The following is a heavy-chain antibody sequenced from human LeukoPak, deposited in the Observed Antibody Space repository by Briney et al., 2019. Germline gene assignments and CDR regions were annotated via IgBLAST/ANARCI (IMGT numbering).Heavy chain of an antibody. J-gene: IGHJ4*02. CDR1: GFTFSSYW. D-gene: IGHD2-2*01. Sequence: PGGSLRLSCAASGFTFSSYWMHWVRQAPGKGLVWVSRINSDGSSTSYADSVKGRFTISRDNAKNTLYLQMNSLRAEDTAVYYCARVLGYCSSTSCYPLGCWGQGALVTVSS. CDR3: ARVLGYCSSTSCYPLGC. V-gene: IGHV3-74*01. CDR2: INSDGSST.